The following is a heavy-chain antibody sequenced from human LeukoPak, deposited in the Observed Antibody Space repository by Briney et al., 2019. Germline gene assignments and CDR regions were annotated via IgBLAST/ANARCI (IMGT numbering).Heavy chain of an antibody. J-gene: IGHJ4*02. D-gene: IGHD4-17*01. CDR1: GFTFSSYA. V-gene: IGHV3-15*07. Sequence: GGSLRLSCEASGFTFSSYAMHWVRQAPGKGLEWVGRIKSKTDGGTTDYAAPVKGRFTISRDDSKNTLYLQMNSLKTEDTAVYYCTTHPGDYGRQWGQGTLVTVSS. CDR2: IKSKTDGGTT. CDR3: TTHPGDYGRQ.